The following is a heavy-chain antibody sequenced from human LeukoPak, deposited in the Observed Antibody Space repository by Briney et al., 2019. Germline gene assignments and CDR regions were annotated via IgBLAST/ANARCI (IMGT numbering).Heavy chain of an antibody. D-gene: IGHD2-15*01. CDR3: AKTISHCSGGSCYLFGGALFDY. CDR2: ISGSGGST. Sequence: GGSLRLSCAASGFTFSHYGMTWVRQAPGKGLEWVSAISGSGGSTYYADSVKGRFTISRDNSKNTLYLQMNSLRAEDTAVYYCAKTISHCSGGSCYLFGGALFDYWGQGTLVTVSS. V-gene: IGHV3-23*01. CDR1: GFTFSHYG. J-gene: IGHJ4*02.